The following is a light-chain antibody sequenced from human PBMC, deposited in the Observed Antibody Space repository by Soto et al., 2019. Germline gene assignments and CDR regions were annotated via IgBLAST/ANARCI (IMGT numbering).Light chain of an antibody. CDR1: QSISSY. Sequence: DIQMTQSPSSLSASVGDRVTITCRASQSISSYLNWYQQKPGKAPKLLIYAASSLQSGVPSRFRGSGSGTDFTLTISSLQPEDFATYYCQQSYSTLPTFGPGTKVDIK. V-gene: IGKV1-39*01. CDR3: QQSYSTLPT. J-gene: IGKJ3*01. CDR2: AAS.